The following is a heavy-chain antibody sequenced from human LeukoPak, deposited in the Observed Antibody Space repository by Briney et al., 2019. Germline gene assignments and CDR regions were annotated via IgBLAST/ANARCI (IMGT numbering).Heavy chain of an antibody. D-gene: IGHD1-1*01. J-gene: IGHJ4*02. CDR1: GYTFTSYR. V-gene: IGHV1-18*01. CDR3: ARGNWNDPKVHSDY. Sequence: ASLKVSCKASGYTFTSYRITWVRQAPGQGLEWMAWISTFNGNTKYAQKFQGRVTMTTDTSTSTAYMELRSLRSDDTAVYYCARGNWNDPKVHSDYWGQGTLVTVSS. CDR2: ISTFNGNT.